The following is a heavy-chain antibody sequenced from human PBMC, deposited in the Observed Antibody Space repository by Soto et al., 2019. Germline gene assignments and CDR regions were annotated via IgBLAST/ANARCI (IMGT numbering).Heavy chain of an antibody. J-gene: IGHJ6*02. V-gene: IGHV6-1*01. D-gene: IGHD3-16*01. CDR3: ARDRKGGFVMDV. Sequence: SQTVSLTCAISWDSFSSNIAAWNCIRQSPSRGLEWLGRTYYRSKWYNDYAVSVKGRISINPDTSKNLSSLQLNSVTPEDTAVYYCARDRKGGFVMDVWGQGTTVTVSS. CDR2: TYYRSKWYN. CDR1: WDSFSSNIAA.